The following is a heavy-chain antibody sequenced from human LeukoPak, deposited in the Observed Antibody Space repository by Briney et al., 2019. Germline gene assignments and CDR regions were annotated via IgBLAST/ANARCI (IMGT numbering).Heavy chain of an antibody. D-gene: IGHD1-7*01. Sequence: GGSLRLSCEVSGFTLSSYAMHWVRQAPGKGLEWVAVISYAGSNRYYADSVKGRFTISRDNSKNTLYLQMNSLRGEDTAVYYCAKGLELLDNYYYGMDVWGQGTTATVSS. CDR1: GFTLSSYA. V-gene: IGHV3-30*18. CDR3: AKGLELLDNYYYGMDV. J-gene: IGHJ6*02. CDR2: ISYAGSNR.